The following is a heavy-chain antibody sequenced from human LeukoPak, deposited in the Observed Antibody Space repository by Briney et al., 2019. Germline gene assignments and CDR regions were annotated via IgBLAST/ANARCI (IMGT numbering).Heavy chain of an antibody. V-gene: IGHV4-34*01. CDR1: GGSFSGYY. CDR3: ARGGMTIFGVVIGRAFDY. Sequence: SETLSLTCAAYGGSFSGYYWSWIRQPPGKGLEWIGEINHSGSTNYNPSLKSRVTISVDTSKNQFSLKLSSVTAADTAVYYCARGGMTIFGVVIGRAFDYWGQGTLVTVSS. CDR2: INHSGST. J-gene: IGHJ4*02. D-gene: IGHD3-3*01.